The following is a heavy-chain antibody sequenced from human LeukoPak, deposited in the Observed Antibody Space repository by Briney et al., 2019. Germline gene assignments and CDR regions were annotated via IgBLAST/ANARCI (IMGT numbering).Heavy chain of an antibody. D-gene: IGHD6-13*01. J-gene: IGHJ6*03. Sequence: GGSLRLSCAASGFTFDDYGMNWVRQAPGKGLEWVSGINWNGGSTGYADSVKGPFTISRDNANNSLYLQMNSLRAEDTALYYCAKLIAPAPTWYMDVWGKGTTVTVSS. CDR2: INWNGGST. CDR3: AKLIAPAPTWYMDV. V-gene: IGHV3-20*04. CDR1: GFTFDDYG.